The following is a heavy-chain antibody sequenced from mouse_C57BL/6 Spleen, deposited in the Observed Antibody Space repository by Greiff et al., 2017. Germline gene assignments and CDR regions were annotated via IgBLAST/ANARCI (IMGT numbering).Heavy chain of an antibody. CDR1: GYSITSGYH. J-gene: IGHJ2*01. CDR3: ARNYDCDEDYFDY. D-gene: IGHD2-4*01. V-gene: IGHV3-6*01. Sequence: EVQRVESGPGLVKPSQSLSLTCSVTGYSITSGYHWNWIRQFPGNKLEWMGYISYDGSNNYNPSLKNRISITRDTSKKQFFLKLNSVTTEDTATYCCARNYDCDEDYFDYWGQGTTLTVSS. CDR2: ISYDGSN.